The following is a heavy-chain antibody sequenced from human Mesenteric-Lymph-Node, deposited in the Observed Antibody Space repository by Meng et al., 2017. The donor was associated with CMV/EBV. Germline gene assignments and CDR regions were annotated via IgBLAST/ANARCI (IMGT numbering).Heavy chain of an antibody. V-gene: IGHV1-2*02. CDR2: INPNSGGT. Sequence: ASVKVSCKASGYTFTGYYIHWVRQAPGQGLEWMGWINPNSGGTNYAQKFQGRVTMTRDTSISTAYMELSRLRSDDTAMYYCATSQTYYQSSDYYANYWGQGTLVTVSS. CDR1: GYTFTGYY. CDR3: ATSQTYYQSSDYYANY. J-gene: IGHJ4*02. D-gene: IGHD3-22*01.